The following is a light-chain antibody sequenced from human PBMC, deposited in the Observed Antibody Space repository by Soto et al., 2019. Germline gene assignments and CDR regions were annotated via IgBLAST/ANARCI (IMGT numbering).Light chain of an antibody. CDR2: WAS. J-gene: IGKJ1*01. Sequence: DIVMTQSPDSLAVSLGERATINCKSSQSVLYSSNNKNYLAWYQQKPGQPPKALIYWASTRESGVPDRFSGSGSGTDFTLTISSLQAEDVAVYYCQQYYTIPWTFGQGTRWIS. CDR3: QQYYTIPWT. CDR1: QSVLYSSNNKNY. V-gene: IGKV4-1*01.